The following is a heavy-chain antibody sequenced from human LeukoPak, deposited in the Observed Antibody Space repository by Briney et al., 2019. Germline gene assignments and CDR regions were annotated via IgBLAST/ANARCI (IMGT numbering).Heavy chain of an antibody. CDR1: GFTFSAYG. V-gene: IGHV3-64*01. D-gene: IGHD3-22*01. CDR3: ARGYYSLGYFDY. J-gene: IGHJ4*02. Sequence: GGSLRLSCVASGFTFSAYGMHWVRQAPGKGLEYVSAINTNGGSTYYANSVKGRFTISRDNAKNSLFLQMNSLRDEDTAVYYCARGYYSLGYFDYWGQGALVTVSS. CDR2: INTNGGST.